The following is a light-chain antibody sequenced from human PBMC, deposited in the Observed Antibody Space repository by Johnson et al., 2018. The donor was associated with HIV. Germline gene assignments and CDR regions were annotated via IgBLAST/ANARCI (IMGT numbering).Light chain of an antibody. Sequence: QSVLTQPPSVSAAPGQKVTISCSGSSSNIGKNYVSWYRQVPGPAPKLLIYDNNKRPSGIPDRFSGSKSATSATLGITGLQTGDEADYYCGTWDNSLSAVFGTGTKVTVL. V-gene: IGLV1-51*01. CDR3: GTWDNSLSAV. CDR1: SSNIGKNY. J-gene: IGLJ1*01. CDR2: DNN.